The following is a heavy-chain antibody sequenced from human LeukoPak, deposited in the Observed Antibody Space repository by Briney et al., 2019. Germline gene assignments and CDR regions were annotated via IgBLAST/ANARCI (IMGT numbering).Heavy chain of an antibody. CDR3: ARDVGSSGYNAFDI. J-gene: IGHJ3*02. D-gene: IGHD3-22*01. CDR1: GKSFSGYY. V-gene: IGHV4-34*01. Sequence: SETLSLTCTVYGKSFSGYYWTCIRQSPGKGLEWIGEINHSGSTNYNPSLKSRVSISIDTSKNHLSLKLSSVTAADTAVYYCARDVGSSGYNAFDIRGQGTVVTVSS. CDR2: INHSGST.